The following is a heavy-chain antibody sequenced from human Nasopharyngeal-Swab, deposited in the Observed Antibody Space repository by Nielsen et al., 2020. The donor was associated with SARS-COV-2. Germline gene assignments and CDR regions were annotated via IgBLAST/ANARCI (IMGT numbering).Heavy chain of an antibody. CDR2: IYYSGST. D-gene: IGHD6-13*01. CDR3: ARGGKYSSSWYGWFDP. Sequence: SETLSLTCTVSGGSISSYYWSWIRQPPGKGLEWIGYIYYSGSTNYNPSLKSRVTISVDTSKNQFSLKLSSVTAADTALYYCARGGKYSSSWYGWFDPWGQGTLVTVSS. J-gene: IGHJ5*02. V-gene: IGHV4-59*01. CDR1: GGSISSYY.